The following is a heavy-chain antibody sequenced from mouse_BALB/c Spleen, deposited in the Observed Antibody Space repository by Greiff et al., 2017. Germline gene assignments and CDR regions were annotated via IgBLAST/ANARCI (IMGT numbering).Heavy chain of an antibody. D-gene: IGHD2-1*01. CDR2: IYPGNVNT. Sequence: QVQLQQSGPELVKPGASVRISCKASGYTFTSYYIHWVKQRPGQGLEWIGWIYPGNVNTKYNEKFKGKATLTADKSSSTAYMQLSSLTSEDSAVYFCARGNFYFDYWGQGTTLTVSS. CDR1: GYTFTSYY. CDR3: ARGNFYFDY. J-gene: IGHJ2*01. V-gene: IGHV1S56*01.